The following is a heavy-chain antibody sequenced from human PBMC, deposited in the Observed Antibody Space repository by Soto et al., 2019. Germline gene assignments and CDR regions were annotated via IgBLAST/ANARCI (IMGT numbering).Heavy chain of an antibody. CDR3: ARVRFGEWGYAMDV. D-gene: IGHD3-10*01. CDR2: ISSSGSSI. V-gene: IGHV3-11*01. Sequence: QVQLVESGGGLVKPEGSLRLSCVASGLTFSDCYMNWIRQAPGKGLEWVSYISSSGSSINYAGSVKGRFTISRDNAKNSLYLQMNSLRAEDTAMYYCARVRFGEWGYAMDVWGQGTTVTVSS. J-gene: IGHJ6*02. CDR1: GLTFSDCY.